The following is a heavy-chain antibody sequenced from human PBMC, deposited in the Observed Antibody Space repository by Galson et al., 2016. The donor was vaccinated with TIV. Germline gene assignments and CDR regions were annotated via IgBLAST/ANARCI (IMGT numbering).Heavy chain of an antibody. V-gene: IGHV3-30*18. J-gene: IGHJ4*02. D-gene: IGHD5-18*01. CDR1: GFTFSAYG. CDR3: AKDQVPTTPMALIDS. Sequence: SLRLSCAASGFTFSAYGMYWVRQAPGKGLEWVTFISYDGDDQNYAASVKGRFTVSRDNSENTLNLQMRSLKPEDTAVYYCAKDQVPTTPMALIDSWGQGTLVTVSS. CDR2: ISYDGDDQ.